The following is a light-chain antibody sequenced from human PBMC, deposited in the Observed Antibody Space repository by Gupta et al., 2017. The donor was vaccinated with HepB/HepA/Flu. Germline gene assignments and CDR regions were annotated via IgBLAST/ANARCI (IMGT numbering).Light chain of an antibody. CDR1: QSVGNY. CDR2: DAS. V-gene: IGKV3-11*01. J-gene: IGKJ2*04. Sequence: EIVLTQSAATLSLSPGERATLSCRASQSVGNYLAWYQQKPGQAHRLHIYDASNRATDIPARFSGSGSGTDFTLTISSLEPEDFAIYYCQQRSSWSPMCSFGQGTKLEIK. CDR3: QQRSSWSPMCS.